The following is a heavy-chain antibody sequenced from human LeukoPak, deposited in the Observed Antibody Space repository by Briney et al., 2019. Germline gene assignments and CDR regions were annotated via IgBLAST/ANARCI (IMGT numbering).Heavy chain of an antibody. V-gene: IGHV3-7*01. CDR1: GFTFSDYW. J-gene: IGHJ4*02. D-gene: IGHD4-17*01. Sequence: PGGSLRLSCAASGFTFSDYWMAWVRQSPGKGLEWVANIKQDGNERNYVDSVRGRFPISRDNAKSSLFLQMSSLRVDDTAVYYCARDQGGALDYWGQGSLVTVSS. CDR3: ARDQGGALDY. CDR2: IKQDGNER.